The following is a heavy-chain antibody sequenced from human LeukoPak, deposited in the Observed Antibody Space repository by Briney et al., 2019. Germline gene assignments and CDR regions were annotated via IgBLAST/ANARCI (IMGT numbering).Heavy chain of an antibody. CDR3: AREEYSSSSGEFYFDY. Sequence: SETLSLTCAVYGGTFSGYYWSWIRQPPGKGLEWIGYIYYSGSTNYNPSLKSRVTISVDTSKNQFSLKLSSVTAADTAVYYCAREEYSSSSGEFYFDYWGQGTLVTVSS. V-gene: IGHV4-59*01. CDR2: IYYSGST. D-gene: IGHD6-6*01. J-gene: IGHJ4*02. CDR1: GGTFSGYY.